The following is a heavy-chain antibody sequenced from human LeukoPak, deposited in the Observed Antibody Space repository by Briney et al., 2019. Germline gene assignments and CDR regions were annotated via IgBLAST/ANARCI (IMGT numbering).Heavy chain of an antibody. J-gene: IGHJ4*02. D-gene: IGHD4-17*01. CDR1: GGSISSYY. Sequence: SETLSLTCTVSGGSISSYYWSWIRQPPGKGLEWIGYIYYSGSTNYNPSLKSRVTISVDTSKNQFSLKLSSVTAADTAVYYCARHLLPTVTVDYWGQGTLVTVSS. CDR2: IYYSGST. V-gene: IGHV4-59*08. CDR3: ARHLLPTVTVDY.